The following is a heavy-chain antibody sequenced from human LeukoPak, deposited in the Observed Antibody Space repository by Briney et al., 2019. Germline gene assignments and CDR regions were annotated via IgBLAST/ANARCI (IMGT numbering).Heavy chain of an antibody. Sequence: SETLSLTCTVSGGSISSGDYYWSWIRQHPGKGLEWIGYIYYSGSTYYNPSLKSRVTISVDTSKNQFSLKLSSVTAADTAVYYCARDSPPAGTDYWGQGTLVTVSS. CDR3: ARDSPPAGTDY. CDR2: IYYSGST. V-gene: IGHV4-30-4*01. J-gene: IGHJ4*02. D-gene: IGHD2-2*01. CDR1: GGSISSGDYY.